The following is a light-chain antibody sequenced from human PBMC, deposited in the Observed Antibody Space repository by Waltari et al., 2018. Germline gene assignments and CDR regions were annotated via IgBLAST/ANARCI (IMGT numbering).Light chain of an antibody. CDR2: GAS. CDR3: QPYDDSPPWT. J-gene: IGKJ1*01. V-gene: IGKV3-20*01. CDR1: QSVTSTY. Sequence: EIVLTQSPGTLSLSPGERVTLSCRASQSVTSTYLAWYQQKPGQAPRLLIYGASSRDTGIPDRFSGSGSGTDFTLTITRLEPEDSAVYYWQPYDDSPPWTFGQGTKVEIK.